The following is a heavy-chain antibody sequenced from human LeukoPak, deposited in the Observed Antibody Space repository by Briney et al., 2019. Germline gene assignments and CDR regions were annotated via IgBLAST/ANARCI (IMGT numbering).Heavy chain of an antibody. Sequence: GASVKVSCKASGYTFTSYDINWVRQATGQGLEWMGWVNPNSGHTGYAQKFQGRVTMTRNTSISTAYMELSSLTSEDTALYYCARGAPGSYCSGGSCPYFDYWGQGTLVSASS. CDR3: ARGAPGSYCSGGSCPYFDY. CDR1: GYTFTSYD. J-gene: IGHJ4*02. V-gene: IGHV1-8*01. CDR2: VNPNSGHT. D-gene: IGHD2-15*01.